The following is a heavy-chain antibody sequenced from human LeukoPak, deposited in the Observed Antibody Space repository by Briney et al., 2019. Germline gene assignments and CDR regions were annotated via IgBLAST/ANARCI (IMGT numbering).Heavy chain of an antibody. J-gene: IGHJ4*02. Sequence: SQTLSHTCAISGDSVSSNSAAWNWIRQSPSRGLEWLGRTYYRSKWYNDYAVSVKSRITINPDTSKNQFSLQLNSVTPEDTAVYYCARDGSVDRYRGYQYYFDYWGQGTLVTVSS. CDR1: GDSVSSNSAA. CDR2: TYYRSKWYN. CDR3: ARDGSVDRYRGYQYYFDY. D-gene: IGHD2-2*01. V-gene: IGHV6-1*01.